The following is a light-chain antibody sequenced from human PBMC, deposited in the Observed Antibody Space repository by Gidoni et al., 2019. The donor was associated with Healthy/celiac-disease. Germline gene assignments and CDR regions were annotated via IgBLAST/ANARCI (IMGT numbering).Light chain of an antibody. CDR1: QSVLYSSNNKNY. Sequence: DIVMTQSPDFLAVSLGERATINCKSSQSVLYSSNNKNYLAWYQQKPGRPPKLLIYWASTRESGVPDRFSGSGSGTDDTLTISSMQAEDVAVYYCQQYYSTPYTFGQGTKLEIK. V-gene: IGKV4-1*01. CDR3: QQYYSTPYT. CDR2: WAS. J-gene: IGKJ2*01.